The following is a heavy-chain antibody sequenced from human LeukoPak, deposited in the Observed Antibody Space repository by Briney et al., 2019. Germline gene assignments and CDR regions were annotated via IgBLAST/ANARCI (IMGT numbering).Heavy chain of an antibody. Sequence: ASVKVSCKASGYTFTSYDINWVRQATGQGLEWMGWMNPNSGNTGYAQKFQGRVTMTRNTSISTAYMELRSLRSEDTAVYYCARGLGRTAMVTRGGVRFDYWGQGTLVTVSS. CDR1: GYTFTSYD. CDR3: ARGLGRTAMVTRGGVRFDY. D-gene: IGHD5-18*01. CDR2: MNPNSGNT. J-gene: IGHJ4*02. V-gene: IGHV1-8*01.